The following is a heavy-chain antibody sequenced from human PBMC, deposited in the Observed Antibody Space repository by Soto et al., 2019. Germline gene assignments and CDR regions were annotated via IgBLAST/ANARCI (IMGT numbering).Heavy chain of an antibody. D-gene: IGHD4-17*01. Sequence: QVQLRESGPGLVRPSETLSLTCTVSGGSITGYYWSWIRQPPGKGLEWIGYIYDSGPTTYNAALKSRVTISADTSKNQFALNLRSVTAADTAVYYCARRNYGEEGYFFDFWGQGLLVTVSS. CDR3: ARRNYGEEGYFFDF. CDR1: GGSITGYY. V-gene: IGHV4-59*08. CDR2: IYDSGPT. J-gene: IGHJ4*02.